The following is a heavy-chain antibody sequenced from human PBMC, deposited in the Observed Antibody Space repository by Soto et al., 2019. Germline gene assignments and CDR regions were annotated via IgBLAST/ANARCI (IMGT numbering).Heavy chain of an antibody. V-gene: IGHV1-69*13. J-gene: IGHJ4*02. CDR1: GGTFSSYA. CDR3: ARDVLGFSLVGGVINPYYY. CDR2: IIPIFGTA. D-gene: IGHD3-10*01. Sequence: SVKVSCKASGGTFSSYAISWVRQAPGQGLEWMGGIIPIFGTANYAQKFQGRVTITADESTSTAYMELSSLRSEDTAVYYCARDVLGFSLVGGVINPYYYWGQGTLVTVSA.